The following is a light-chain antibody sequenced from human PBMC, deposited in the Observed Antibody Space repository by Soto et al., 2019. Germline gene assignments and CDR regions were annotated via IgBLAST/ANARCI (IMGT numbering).Light chain of an antibody. CDR3: CSYAGSSNFV. V-gene: IGLV2-23*01. CDR2: EAT. Sequence: SALTQPASVSGSPGQSITISCTGTSSYFGTYNLVSWYQHHPGKAPKLLIYEATKRPPGVSDRFSGSKSGYTASLTISGLQAEDGADYYCCSYAGSSNFVFETGTKVTVL. J-gene: IGLJ1*01. CDR1: SSYFGTYNL.